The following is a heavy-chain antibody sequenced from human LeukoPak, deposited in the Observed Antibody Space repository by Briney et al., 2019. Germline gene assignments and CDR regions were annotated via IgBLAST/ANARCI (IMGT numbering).Heavy chain of an antibody. CDR3: ARDRDGSRGFYAPMDV. Sequence: ASVKVSCKASGYTFTRYGISWVRQAPGQGLEWMGWISAYNGNTNYAQKLQRRVTMTTDTSTSTAYMELRSLGSDDTAVYYCARDRDGSRGFYAPMDVWGQGTTVTVSS. CDR1: GYTFTRYG. CDR2: ISAYNGNT. V-gene: IGHV1-18*01. J-gene: IGHJ6*02. D-gene: IGHD2/OR15-2a*01.